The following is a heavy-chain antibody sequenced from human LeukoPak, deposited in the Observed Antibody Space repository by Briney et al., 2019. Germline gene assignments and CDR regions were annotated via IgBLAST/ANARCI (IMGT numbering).Heavy chain of an antibody. D-gene: IGHD2-2*01. Sequence: GGSLRLSCAASGFTFSSYEMNWVRQAPGKGLEWVSSISSSSSCIYYADSVKGRFTISRDNAKNSLYLQMNSLRAEDTAVYYCARDDCSSTSCYEPYGNRFDPWGQGTLVTVSS. V-gene: IGHV3-21*01. CDR2: ISSSSSCI. CDR3: ARDDCSSTSCYEPYGNRFDP. J-gene: IGHJ5*02. CDR1: GFTFSSYE.